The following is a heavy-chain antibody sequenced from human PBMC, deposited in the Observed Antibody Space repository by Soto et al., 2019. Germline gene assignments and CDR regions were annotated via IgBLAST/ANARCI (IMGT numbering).Heavy chain of an antibody. D-gene: IGHD2-2*02. J-gene: IGHJ6*02. CDR3: TIHSVASPAAILGYLALDA. Sequence: QLQLVESGGGLVKPGGSLRLSCAASGFDLSDFYMSWIRQAPGKGLEWVSCISSTSIYTYYADSVKGRFTISRDNDKNTLYLDIDSLRAEATAIYYCTIHSVASPAAILGYLALDAGGQGTTVTVS. CDR2: ISSTSIYT. CDR1: GFDLSDFY. V-gene: IGHV3-11*06.